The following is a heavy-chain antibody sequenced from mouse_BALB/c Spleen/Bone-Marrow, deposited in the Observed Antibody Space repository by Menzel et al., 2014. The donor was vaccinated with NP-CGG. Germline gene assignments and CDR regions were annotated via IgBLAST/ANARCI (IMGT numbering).Heavy chain of an antibody. D-gene: IGHD6-1*01. CDR3: ARRGRIAEALGY. CDR2: INPYNDGT. CDR1: GYTFTSYV. V-gene: IGHV1-14*01. Sequence: VQLKESGPEQVKPGASVKMSRKASGYTFTSYVMHWVKQKPGQGLEWIGYINPYNDGTKYNEKFKGKATLTSDKSSSTAYMELSSLTSEDSAVYYCARRGRIAEALGYWGQGTTLTVSS. J-gene: IGHJ2*01.